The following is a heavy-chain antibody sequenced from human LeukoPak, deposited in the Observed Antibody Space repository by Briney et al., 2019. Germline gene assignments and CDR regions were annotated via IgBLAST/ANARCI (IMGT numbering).Heavy chain of an antibody. Sequence: GGSLRLSCSGSGFRFGGYALSRVRQAPGKGLEWVGFIRSKALYGTSEYAASVEGRFSISRDDSNNIVYLQMNSLKTEDTAVYFCVRESVRDYYSDFWGQGTLVTVSS. V-gene: IGHV3-49*04. J-gene: IGHJ4*02. CDR3: VRESVRDYYSDF. CDR2: IRSKALYGTS. D-gene: IGHD3-10*02. CDR1: GFRFGGYA.